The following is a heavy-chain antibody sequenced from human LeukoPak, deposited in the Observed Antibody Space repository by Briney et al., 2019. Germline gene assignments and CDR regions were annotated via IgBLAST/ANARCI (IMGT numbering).Heavy chain of an antibody. CDR2: IYYSGST. V-gene: IGHV4-39*07. CDR1: GGSISSSSYY. Sequence: NPSETLSLTCTVSGGSISSSSYYWGWIRQPPGKGLEWIGSIYYSGSTYYNPSLKSRVTISVDTSKNQFSLKLSSVTAADTAVYYCATFTRGYWPPGDYWGQGTLVTVSS. J-gene: IGHJ4*02. D-gene: IGHD2-8*02. CDR3: ATFTRGYWPPGDY.